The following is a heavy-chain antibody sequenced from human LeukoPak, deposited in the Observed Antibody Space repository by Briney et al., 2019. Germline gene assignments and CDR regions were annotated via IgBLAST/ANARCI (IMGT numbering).Heavy chain of an antibody. CDR1: GFTFDDYA. CDR2: ISWNSGSI. CDR3: AKDMVLREMATIRVFDY. V-gene: IGHV3-9*01. J-gene: IGHJ4*02. D-gene: IGHD5-24*01. Sequence: GGSLRLSCAASGFTFDDYAMHWVRQAPGKGLEWVSGISWNSGSIGYADSVKGRFTISRDNAKNSLYLQMNSLRAEDTALYYCAKDMVLREMATIRVFDYWGQGTLVTVSS.